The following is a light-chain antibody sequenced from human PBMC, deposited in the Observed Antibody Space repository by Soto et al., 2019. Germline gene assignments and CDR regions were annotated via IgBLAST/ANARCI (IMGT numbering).Light chain of an antibody. Sequence: DIQMTQSPSSVSASVGDRVTITCRASQGINSWLVWYQQKPGKAPKLLIYAASSLQSGVPSRFSGSGFGTDFTLTISSLQPEDFATYYCQQANSFPPTFGQGTRLEIK. J-gene: IGKJ5*01. CDR1: QGINSW. CDR2: AAS. V-gene: IGKV1-12*01. CDR3: QQANSFPPT.